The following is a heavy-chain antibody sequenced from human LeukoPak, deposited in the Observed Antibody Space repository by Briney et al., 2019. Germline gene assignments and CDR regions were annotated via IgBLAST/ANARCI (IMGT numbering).Heavy chain of an antibody. V-gene: IGHV1-8*03. CDR2: MNPNSGNT. CDR1: GYTFTSYD. J-gene: IGHJ5*02. CDR3: ARGSYYYGSGIPFDP. Sequence: ASVKVSCKASGYTFTSYDINWVRQATGQGLEWMGWMNPNSGNTGYAQKFQGRVTITRNTSISTAYMGLSSLRSEDTAVYYCARGSYYYGSGIPFDPWGQGTLVTVSS. D-gene: IGHD3-10*01.